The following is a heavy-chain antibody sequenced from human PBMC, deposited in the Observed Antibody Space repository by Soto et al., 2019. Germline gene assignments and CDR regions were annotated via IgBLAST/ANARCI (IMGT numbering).Heavy chain of an antibody. D-gene: IGHD5-18*01. CDR3: AHQRWIQSNDAFDI. CDR1: GFSLSTSGVG. Sequence: QITLKESGPPLVKPTQTLTLTCTFSGFSLSTSGVGVGWIRQPPGKALEWLALIYWDDDKRYSPSLKSRLTITKDTSKNQVVLTMTNMDPVDTATYYCAHQRWIQSNDAFDIWGQGTMVTVSS. V-gene: IGHV2-5*02. CDR2: IYWDDDK. J-gene: IGHJ3*02.